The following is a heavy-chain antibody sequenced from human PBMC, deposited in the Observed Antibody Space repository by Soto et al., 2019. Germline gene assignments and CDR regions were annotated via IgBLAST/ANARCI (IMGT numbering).Heavy chain of an antibody. CDR2: INGNADNS. D-gene: IGHD6-19*01. CDR3: VRDFRGAVAGSEFDH. Sequence: EVQLAESGGGLVLTGGSLRLSCPASGFSFVSYWMHWVRQVPGEGLAWVSRINGNADNSDYADSVKGRFTISRDNAMNRLYLQMDSLRADDTGVYYCVRDFRGAVAGSEFDHWGQGTLVTVSS. V-gene: IGHV3-74*01. CDR1: GFSFVSYW. J-gene: IGHJ4*02.